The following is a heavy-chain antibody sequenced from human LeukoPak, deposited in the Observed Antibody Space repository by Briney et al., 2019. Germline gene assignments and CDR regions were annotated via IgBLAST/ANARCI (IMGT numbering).Heavy chain of an antibody. D-gene: IGHD6-13*01. CDR3: ARPYSSSWYYFDY. Sequence: PGGSLRLSCAASGFTFSSYWMHWVRQAPGKGLVWVSRINSDGSTTSYADSVKGRFSISRDDAKNTLYLQMNSLRAEDTAVYYCARPYSSSWYYFDYWGQGTLVTVSS. V-gene: IGHV3-74*01. J-gene: IGHJ4*02. CDR1: GFTFSSYW. CDR2: INSDGSTT.